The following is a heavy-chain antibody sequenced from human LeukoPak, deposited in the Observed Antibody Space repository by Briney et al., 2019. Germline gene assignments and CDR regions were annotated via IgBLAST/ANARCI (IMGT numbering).Heavy chain of an antibody. Sequence: SETLSLTCTVSGGSISSYYWSWIRQPPGKGLEWIGYIYYSGSTNYNPSLKSRVTISVDTSKNQFSLKLSSVTAADTAVYYCAGGIAAAGFIDYWGQGTLVTVSS. CDR2: IYYSGST. V-gene: IGHV4-59*01. D-gene: IGHD6-13*01. CDR3: AGGIAAAGFIDY. J-gene: IGHJ4*02. CDR1: GGSISSYY.